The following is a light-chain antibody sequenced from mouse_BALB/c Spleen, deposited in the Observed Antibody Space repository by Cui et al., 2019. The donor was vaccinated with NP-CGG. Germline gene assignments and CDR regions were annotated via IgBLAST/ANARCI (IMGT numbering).Light chain of an antibody. J-gene: IGLJ1*01. Sequence: QAFVTLESALNTSPGANVTFTCRSSTGAVTTSNYANWVQEKPVHLFTGLIGGTNNRAPGVPARFSGSLIGDKAALTITGAQAEDEAIYFCALWYSNHWVFGGGTKLTVL. CDR3: ALWYSNHWV. CDR1: TGAVTTSNY. V-gene: IGLV1*01. CDR2: GTN.